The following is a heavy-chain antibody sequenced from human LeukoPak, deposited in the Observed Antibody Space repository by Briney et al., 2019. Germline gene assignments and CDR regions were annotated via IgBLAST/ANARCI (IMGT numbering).Heavy chain of an antibody. CDR1: GFIFNNSG. CDR2: ISASGLTA. CDR3: TENT. Sequence: GGSLRLSCAASGFIFNNSGMGWARQAPGRGLEWVSAISASGLTAYYGDSVKGRFTISRDNAKNTLYLHMSSLRGEDTAIYYCTENTWGRGTRVTVSS. J-gene: IGHJ4*02. V-gene: IGHV3-23*01.